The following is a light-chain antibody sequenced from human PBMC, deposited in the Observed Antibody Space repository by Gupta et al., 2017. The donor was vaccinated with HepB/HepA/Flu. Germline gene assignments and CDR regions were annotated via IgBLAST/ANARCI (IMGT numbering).Light chain of an antibody. V-gene: IGLV2-23*02. CDR3: CSYAGSSTPYV. J-gene: IGLJ1*01. CDR2: EVS. Sequence: QSALTQPASVSGSPGQSITISCTGTSSDVGSYNLVSWYQQHPGKAPKLMIYEVSKRPSGVSNRFSGSKSGNTASQTISGLQAEDEADYYCCSYAGSSTPYVFGTGTKVTVL. CDR1: SSDVGSYNL.